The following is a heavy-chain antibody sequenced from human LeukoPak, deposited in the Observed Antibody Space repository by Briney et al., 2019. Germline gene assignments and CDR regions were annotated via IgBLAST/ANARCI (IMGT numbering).Heavy chain of an antibody. CDR3: ASAQWLDDAFDI. D-gene: IGHD6-19*01. V-gene: IGHV4-34*01. Sequence: AATLSLTCAVYGGSISGYYWSWLRQPPGKGLEWIGEINHSGSTNYNPSLKSRVTISVDTSKNKSSLKLSSVTAADTAVYYCASAQWLDDAFDIWGQGTMVTVSS. J-gene: IGHJ3*02. CDR1: GGSISGYY. CDR2: INHSGST.